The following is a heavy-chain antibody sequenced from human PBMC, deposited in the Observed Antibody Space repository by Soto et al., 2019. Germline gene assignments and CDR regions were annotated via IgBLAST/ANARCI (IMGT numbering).Heavy chain of an antibody. Sequence: QVQLVQSGAEVKKPGASVKVSCKASGYTFTSYDINWVRQATGQGLEWMGWMNPNSGNTGYAQKFQGRVTMTRNTSIRRAYMGLSSLRAEGTAVYYCAGWPDGYCCYGMDVWGHGTTVTVSS. V-gene: IGHV1-8*01. CDR1: GYTFTSYD. J-gene: IGHJ6*02. CDR3: AGWPDGYCCYGMDV. CDR2: MNPNSGNT.